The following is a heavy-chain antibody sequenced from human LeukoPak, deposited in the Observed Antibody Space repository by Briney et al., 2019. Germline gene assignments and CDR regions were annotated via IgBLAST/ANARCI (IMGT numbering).Heavy chain of an antibody. CDR2: IKTDGSEK. CDR3: AREVGASDY. D-gene: IGHD1-26*01. J-gene: IGHJ4*02. CDR1: GFTFSNYW. Sequence: GGSLRLSCEGSGFTFSNYWMSWVRQAPGKGLEWVANIKTDGSEKYYVDSVKGRFTISRDNAKNSLYLQMNSLRAEDTAVYYCAREVGASDYWGQGTLVTVSS. V-gene: IGHV3-7*01.